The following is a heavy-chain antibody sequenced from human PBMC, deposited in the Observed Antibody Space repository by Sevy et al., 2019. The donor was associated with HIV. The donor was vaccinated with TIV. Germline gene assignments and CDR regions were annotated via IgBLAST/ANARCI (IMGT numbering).Heavy chain of an antibody. V-gene: IGHV3-30-3*01. D-gene: IGHD4-17*01. CDR2: ISYGGSNK. J-gene: IGHJ3*02. CDR3: AGEGIRSSDAFDI. CDR1: GFTFSSYA. Sequence: GGSLRLSCAASGFTFSSYAMHWVRQAPGKGLEWVAVISYGGSNKYYADSVKGRFTISRDNSKNTLYLQMNSLRAEDTAVYYCAGEGIRSSDAFDIWGQGTMVTVSS.